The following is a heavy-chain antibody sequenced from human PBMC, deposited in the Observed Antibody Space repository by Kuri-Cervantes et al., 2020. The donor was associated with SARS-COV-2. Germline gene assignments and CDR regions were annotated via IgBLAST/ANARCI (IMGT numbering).Heavy chain of an antibody. J-gene: IGHJ6*03. CDR2: IYYSGST. CDR1: GGSISSSSYY. Sequence: SETLSLTCTVSGGSISSSSYYWGWIRQPQGKGLEWIGSIYYSGSTYYNPSLKSRVTISVDTSKNQFSLKLSSVTAADTAVYFCARGQGVAVPVALLVFLGYYMYVWVKRTTVTVSS. D-gene: IGHD2-15*01. CDR3: ARGQGVAVPVALLVFLGYYMYV. V-gene: IGHV4-39*07.